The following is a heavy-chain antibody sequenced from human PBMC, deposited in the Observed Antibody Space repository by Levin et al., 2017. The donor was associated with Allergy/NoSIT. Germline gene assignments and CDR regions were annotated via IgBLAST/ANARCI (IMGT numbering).Heavy chain of an antibody. V-gene: IGHV3-23*01. CDR3: AKKGGEWPPDY. J-gene: IGHJ4*02. D-gene: IGHD3-10*01. CDR1: GFTFSSYA. Sequence: LSLTCAASGFTFSSYAMSWVRQAPGKGLEWVSAISGSGGSTYYADSVKGRFTLSRDNSQNTLYLQMNGLRAEDTAVYYCAKKGGEWPPDYWGQGTLVTVSS. CDR2: ISGSGGST.